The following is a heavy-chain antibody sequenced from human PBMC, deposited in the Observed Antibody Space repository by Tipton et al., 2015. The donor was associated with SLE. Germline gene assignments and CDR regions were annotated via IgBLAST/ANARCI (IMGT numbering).Heavy chain of an antibody. CDR2: INPGGGGT. J-gene: IGHJ4*02. CDR3: AREAPNTCYFDS. V-gene: IGHV1-46*01. CDR1: GYTFTAYY. Sequence: QSGAEVKKPGASVKVSCKSSGYTFTAYYMHWVRQAPGQGLEWMGIINPGGGGTNYAQKLQGRVTMAMDTSTTTVYMELNSLRSDDTAVYYCAREAPNTCYFDSWGQGTLVTASS. D-gene: IGHD2-8*01.